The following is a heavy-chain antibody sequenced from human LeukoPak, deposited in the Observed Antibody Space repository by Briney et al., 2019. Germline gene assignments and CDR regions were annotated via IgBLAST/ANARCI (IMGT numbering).Heavy chain of an antibody. J-gene: IGHJ4*02. CDR3: ARDSGTYYPIFDC. D-gene: IGHD1-26*01. CDR1: GFISSTSA. Sequence: GGSLRLSCSASGFISSTSAMNWVRQAPGKGLEWVSGIRGSGGSTYDADSVKGRFTISRDKSKNTLYLQMNSLRAEDTAVYYCARDSGTYYPIFDCWGQGTLVTVSS. V-gene: IGHV3-23*01. CDR2: IRGSGGST.